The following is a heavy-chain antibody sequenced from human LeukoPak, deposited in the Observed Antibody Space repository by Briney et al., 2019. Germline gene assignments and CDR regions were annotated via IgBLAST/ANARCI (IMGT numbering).Heavy chain of an antibody. D-gene: IGHD1-26*01. V-gene: IGHV3-23*01. J-gene: IGHJ4*02. Sequence: LSGGSLRLSCAASGFIFNNHAMTWVRQAPGKGLEWVSGISDSGDNTYHAESVKGRFTISRDNSKNMLYLQMNSLRAENTAVYYCAKDLGYRGVGATPEYWGQGTLAPVS. CDR2: ISDSGDNT. CDR3: AKDLGYRGVGATPEY. CDR1: GFIFNNHA.